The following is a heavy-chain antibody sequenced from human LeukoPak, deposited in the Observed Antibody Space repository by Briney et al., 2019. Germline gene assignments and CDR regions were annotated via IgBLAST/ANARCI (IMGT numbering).Heavy chain of an antibody. J-gene: IGHJ4*02. Sequence: SETLSLTCTVSGGSISSSSYYWGWIRQPPGKGLEWIGSIYYSGSTYYNPSLKSRVTISVDTSKNQFSLKLSSATAADTAVYYCARLHYYDSSGYYRFDYWGQRTLVTVSS. CDR3: ARLHYYDSSGYYRFDY. D-gene: IGHD3-22*01. CDR2: IYYSGST. CDR1: GGSISSSSYY. V-gene: IGHV4-39*01.